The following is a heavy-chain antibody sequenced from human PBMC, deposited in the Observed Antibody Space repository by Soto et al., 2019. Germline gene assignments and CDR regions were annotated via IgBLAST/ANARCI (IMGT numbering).Heavy chain of an antibody. CDR2: ISYDGSNK. CDR1: GFTFSSYG. D-gene: IGHD6-19*01. CDR3: AKEVLAVAVHHCGMDV. Sequence: PGGSLRLSCAASGFTFSSYGMHWVRQAPGKGLEWVAVISYDGSNKYYADSVKGRFTISRDNSKNTLYLQMNSLRAEGSAVYYCAKEVLAVAVHHCGMDVWGQGTTVTVSS. J-gene: IGHJ6*02. V-gene: IGHV3-30*18.